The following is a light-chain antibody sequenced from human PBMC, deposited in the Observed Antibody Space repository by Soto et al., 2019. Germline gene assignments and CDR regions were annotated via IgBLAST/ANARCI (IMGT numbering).Light chain of an antibody. V-gene: IGLV2-14*03. CDR2: DVS. J-gene: IGLJ1*01. Sequence: QSALTQPASVAGSPRQSITISCTGTSSDVGDYDYVSWYRQQPGKAPKLLIYDVSNRPSEISNRFSGSKSANTASLTISGLQAEDEADYYCSSYTGSSTLYVFGTGTKVTVL. CDR1: SSDVGDYDY. CDR3: SSYTGSSTLYV.